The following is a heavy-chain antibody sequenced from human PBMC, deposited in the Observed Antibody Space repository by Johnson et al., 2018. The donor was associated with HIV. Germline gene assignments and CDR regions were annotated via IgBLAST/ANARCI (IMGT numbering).Heavy chain of an antibody. CDR1: GITFSSYA. V-gene: IGHV3-30*09. Sequence: QVQLVGSGGGVVQPGRSLRLSCAASGITFSSYAMHWVRQAPGKGLEWVAVISYDGSKKYYADSVKGRFAISRDNSKNTLHLQMNSLRAGDTAVYYCASGEDYGGNYGAFDIWGQGTMVTVSS. CDR3: ASGEDYGGNYGAFDI. CDR2: ISYDGSKK. D-gene: IGHD4-23*01. J-gene: IGHJ3*02.